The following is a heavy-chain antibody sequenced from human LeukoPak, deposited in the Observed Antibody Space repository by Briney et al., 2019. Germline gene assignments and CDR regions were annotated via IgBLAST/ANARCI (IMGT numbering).Heavy chain of an antibody. V-gene: IGHV5-51*01. Sequence: GESLRIACQGFGYSFTNYWIGWVRQVPGKSLEWMGVIYPGDSDTRYSPSFQGQVTISADKSISTAYLQWSSLKASDTAIYYCARRLYSNGWDYWGQGTLVTVSS. J-gene: IGHJ4*02. CDR1: GYSFTNYW. CDR3: ARRLYSNGWDY. CDR2: IYPGDSDT. D-gene: IGHD4-11*01.